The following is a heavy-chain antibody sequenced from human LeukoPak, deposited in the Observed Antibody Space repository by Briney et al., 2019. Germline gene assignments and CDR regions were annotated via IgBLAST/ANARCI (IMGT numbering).Heavy chain of an antibody. D-gene: IGHD2-21*02. CDR1: GFTVSNNY. Sequence: PGGSLRLSCAASGFTVSNNYMSWVRQAPGKGLEWVSITYSDSSTNYADSVKGRFTISRDTSQNMLSLQMNSLRAEDTAVYYCVRKNRDFNAAFDIWGQGTVVTVSS. J-gene: IGHJ3*02. V-gene: IGHV3-53*01. CDR2: TYSDSST. CDR3: VRKNRDFNAAFDI.